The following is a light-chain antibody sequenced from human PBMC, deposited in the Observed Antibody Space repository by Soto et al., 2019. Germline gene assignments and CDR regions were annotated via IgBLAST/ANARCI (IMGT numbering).Light chain of an antibody. CDR3: QQYNKWPPLMCT. CDR1: QSVGGN. CDR2: GAS. J-gene: IGKJ2*02. V-gene: IGKV3-15*01. Sequence: EIVMTQSPATLSVSPGERATLSCRASQSVGGNLAWYQQKPGQAPRLLIYGASTRATDIPARFSGSGSGTEFTITISSLQSEDFAVYYCQQYNKWPPLMCTFGQGTRLEI.